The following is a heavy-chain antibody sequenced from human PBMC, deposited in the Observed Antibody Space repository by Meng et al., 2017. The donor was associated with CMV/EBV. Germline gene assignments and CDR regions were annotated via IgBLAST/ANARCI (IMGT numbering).Heavy chain of an antibody. CDR2: MNPNSGNT. V-gene: IGHV1-8*01. Sequence: VSCKASGYTFTSYDINWVRQATGQGLEWMGWMNPNSGNTGYAQKFQGRVTMTRNTSISTAYMELSSLRSEDTAVYYCARGQGEYYYYGMDVWGQGTTVTVSS. CDR1: GYTFTSYD. CDR3: ARGQGEYYYYGMDV. D-gene: IGHD3-16*01. J-gene: IGHJ6*02.